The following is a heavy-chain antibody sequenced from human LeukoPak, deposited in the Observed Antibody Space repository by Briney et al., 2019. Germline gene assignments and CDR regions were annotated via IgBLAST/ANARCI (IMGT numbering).Heavy chain of an antibody. CDR2: IYRFGNT. J-gene: IGHJ4*02. CDR3: ARGRSYGFDFDS. D-gene: IGHD5-18*01. V-gene: IGHV4-4*08. CDR1: GDSISSDY. Sequence: SETLSLTCTVSGDSISSDYWSWIRQPPGKGLEWIGYIYRFGNTDYNPSLMRRVTISLDTSKKQLSLNLTSVTAADTAVYYCARGRSYGFDFDSWGPGTLVIVSS.